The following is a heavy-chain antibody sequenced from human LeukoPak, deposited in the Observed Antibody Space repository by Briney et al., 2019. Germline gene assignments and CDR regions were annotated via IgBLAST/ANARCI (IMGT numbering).Heavy chain of an antibody. D-gene: IGHD6-19*01. J-gene: IGHJ3*02. V-gene: IGHV1-24*01. Sequence: ASVKVSCKVSGYTLTELSMHWVRQAPGKGLEWMGGFDPEDGETIYAQKFQGRVTMTEDTSTDTAYMELSSLRSEGTAVYYCATDQLGMAVAGTIDAFDIWGQGTMVTVSS. CDR2: FDPEDGET. CDR3: ATDQLGMAVAGTIDAFDI. CDR1: GYTLTELS.